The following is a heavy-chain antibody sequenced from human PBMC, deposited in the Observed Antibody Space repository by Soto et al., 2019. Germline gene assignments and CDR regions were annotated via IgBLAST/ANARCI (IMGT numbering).Heavy chain of an antibody. Sequence: PGESLKISCKASGYIFYNYWIGWVRQMPGKGLEWMGIIYPGDSDTRYSPSFQGQVTISADTSTNTAYLQWSRLKASDSAMYFCARPSAVRSIYAFDLWGQGTSVTVS. CDR1: GYIFYNYW. CDR2: IYPGDSDT. D-gene: IGHD2-2*01. J-gene: IGHJ3*01. V-gene: IGHV5-51*01. CDR3: ARPSAVRSIYAFDL.